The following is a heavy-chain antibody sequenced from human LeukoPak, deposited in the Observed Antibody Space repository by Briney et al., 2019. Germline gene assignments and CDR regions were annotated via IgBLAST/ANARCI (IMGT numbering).Heavy chain of an antibody. CDR3: AKTYDSSGYYFDY. CDR2: ISWNSGSI. D-gene: IGHD3-22*01. CDR1: GFTFDDYA. V-gene: IGHV3-9*01. J-gene: IGHJ4*02. Sequence: GGSLRLSCAASGFTFDDYAMHWVRQAPGKGLEWVSGISWNSGSIGYADSVKGRFTISRDNSKNTLYLQMNSLRAEDTAVYYCAKTYDSSGYYFDYWGQGTLVTVSS.